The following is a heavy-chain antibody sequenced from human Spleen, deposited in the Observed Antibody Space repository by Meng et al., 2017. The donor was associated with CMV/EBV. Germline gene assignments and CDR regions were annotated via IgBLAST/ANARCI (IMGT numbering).Heavy chain of an antibody. CDR1: GDSVPSNSAA. Sequence: SISCAISGDSVPSNSAAWNWIRQSPSRGLEWLGRTYYRSKWYDDYAMAVKSRITINPDTSKNQFSLQLNSVTPEDTAVYYCARDYYDSGAYYYTEEYYHGLDVWGQGTTVTVSS. CDR3: ARDYYDSGAYYYTEEYYHGLDV. J-gene: IGHJ6*02. CDR2: TYYRSKWYD. V-gene: IGHV6-1*01. D-gene: IGHD3-22*01.